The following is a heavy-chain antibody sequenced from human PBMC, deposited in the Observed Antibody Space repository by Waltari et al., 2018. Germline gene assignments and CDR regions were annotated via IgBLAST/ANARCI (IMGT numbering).Heavy chain of an antibody. V-gene: IGHV3-21*01. D-gene: IGHD6-13*01. Sequence: EVQLVESGGGLVKPGGSLRLSCAASGFTFSSYSMNWVRQAPGKGLEWVSSISSSSSYIYYADSVKGRFTISRDNAKNSLYLQMNSLRAEDTAVYYCARDDIAAAGLNWFDPWGQGTLVTVSS. J-gene: IGHJ5*02. CDR1: GFTFSSYS. CDR2: ISSSSSYI. CDR3: ARDDIAAAGLNWFDP.